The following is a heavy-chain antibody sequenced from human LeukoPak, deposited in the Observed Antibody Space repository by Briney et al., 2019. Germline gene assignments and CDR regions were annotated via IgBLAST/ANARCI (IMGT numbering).Heavy chain of an antibody. CDR2: IYYSGST. CDR3: ARGAYSNSYYYYYYMDV. J-gene: IGHJ6*03. D-gene: IGHD4-11*01. CDR1: GGSISSYY. Sequence: SETLSLTCTVSGGSISSYYWSWIRQPPGKGLEWIGYIYYSGSTNYNPSLKSRVTISVDTSKNQFSLKLSSVTAADTAVYYCARGAYSNSYYYYYYMDVWGKGTTVTVPS. V-gene: IGHV4-59*01.